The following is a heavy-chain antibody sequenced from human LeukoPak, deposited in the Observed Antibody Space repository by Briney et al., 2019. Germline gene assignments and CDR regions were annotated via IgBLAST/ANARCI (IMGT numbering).Heavy chain of an antibody. V-gene: IGHV4-31*03. Sequence: PSQTLSLTCTVSGGSISSGGYYWSWIRQHPGKGLEWIGYIYYSGSTYYNPPLKSRVTISVDTSKNQFSLKLSSVTAADTAVYYCASLRYDYVWGSYRYSGFGYWGQGTLVTVSS. J-gene: IGHJ4*02. CDR1: GGSISSGGYY. CDR3: ASLRYDYVWGSYRYSGFGY. D-gene: IGHD3-16*02. CDR2: IYYSGST.